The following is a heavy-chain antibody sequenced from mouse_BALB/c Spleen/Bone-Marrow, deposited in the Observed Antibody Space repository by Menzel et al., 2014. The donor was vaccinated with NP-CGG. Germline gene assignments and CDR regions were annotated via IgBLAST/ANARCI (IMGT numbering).Heavy chain of an antibody. J-gene: IGHJ2*01. CDR2: VDPANGNT. V-gene: IGHV14-3*02. CDR1: GFNIKDTY. CDR3: ARIYYYGRGYFDY. D-gene: IGHD1-1*01. Sequence: VQLQQSGAELVKPGASVKLSCTASGFNIKDTYMHWVKQRPEQSLEWIGRVDPANGNTKYDPKFQGKATITADTSSNTAYLQLSSLTSEDTAVYYCARIYYYGRGYFDYWGQGTTLTVSS.